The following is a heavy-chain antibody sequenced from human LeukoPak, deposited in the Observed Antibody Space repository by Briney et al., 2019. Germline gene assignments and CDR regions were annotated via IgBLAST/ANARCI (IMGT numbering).Heavy chain of an antibody. CDR2: ISGSGDST. Sequence: GGSLRLSCAASGFTFSSYAMTWVRQAPGKGLEWVSAISGSGDSTYYADSVRGRFTISRDYSKNTLLLQMNSLRAEDTAVYYCAKDRQQQLVLDYFDYWGQGTLVTVSS. V-gene: IGHV3-23*01. D-gene: IGHD6-13*01. J-gene: IGHJ4*02. CDR1: GFTFSSYA. CDR3: AKDRQQQLVLDYFDY.